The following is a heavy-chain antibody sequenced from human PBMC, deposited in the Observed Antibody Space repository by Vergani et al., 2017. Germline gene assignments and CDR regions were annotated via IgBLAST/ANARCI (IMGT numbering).Heavy chain of an antibody. V-gene: IGHV3-33*01. CDR3: ARIATVTTGGYYYYYMDV. Sequence: QVQLVESGGGVVQPGRSLRLSCAASGFTFSSYGMHWVRQAPGKGLEWVAVIWYDGSNKYYADSVKGRFTISRDNSKNTLYLQMNSLRAEDTAVYYCARIATVTTGGYYYYYMDVWGKGP. D-gene: IGHD4-17*01. CDR2: IWYDGSNK. J-gene: IGHJ6*03. CDR1: GFTFSSYG.